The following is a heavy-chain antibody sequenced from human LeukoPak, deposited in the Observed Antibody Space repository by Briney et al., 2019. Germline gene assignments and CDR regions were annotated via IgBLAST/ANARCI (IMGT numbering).Heavy chain of an antibody. Sequence: GGSLRLSCAASGFTFSSYAMHWARQAPGKGLEWVAVISYDGSNKYYADSVKGQFTISRDNSKNTLYLQMNSLRAEDTAVYYCARGIYDYVWGSYRALDYWGQGTLVTVSS. CDR2: ISYDGSNK. CDR3: ARGIYDYVWGSYRALDY. V-gene: IGHV3-30-3*01. D-gene: IGHD3-16*02. CDR1: GFTFSSYA. J-gene: IGHJ4*02.